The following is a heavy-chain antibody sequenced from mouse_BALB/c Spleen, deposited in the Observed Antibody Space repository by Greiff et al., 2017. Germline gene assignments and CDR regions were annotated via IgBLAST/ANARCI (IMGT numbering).Heavy chain of an antibody. CDR1: GFTFSSYT. J-gene: IGHJ4*01. V-gene: IGHV5-6-4*01. CDR2: ISSGGSYT. D-gene: IGHD2-2*01. Sequence: EVHLVESGGGLVKPGGSLKLSCAASGFTFSSYTMSWVRQTPEKRLEWVATISSGGSYTYYPDSVKGRFTISRDNAKNTLYLQMSSLKSEDTAMYYCTRDRGGYDDYAMDYWGQGTSVTVSS. CDR3: TRDRGGYDDYAMDY.